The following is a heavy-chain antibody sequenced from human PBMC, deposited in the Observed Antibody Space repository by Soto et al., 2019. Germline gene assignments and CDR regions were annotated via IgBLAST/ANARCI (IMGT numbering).Heavy chain of an antibody. CDR3: AGLRGYAGSPIDY. CDR2: ISYSGNT. V-gene: IGHV4-59*01. Sequence: PSETLSLTCTVSGGSIISGYWSWIRQPPGKGLEWIGYISYSGNTNYNPPLKSRVTMSVDTPKNQFPLRLSSVTTADTAVYYCAGLRGYAGSPIDYWGQGTLVTV. D-gene: IGHD2-15*01. J-gene: IGHJ4*02. CDR1: GGSIISGY.